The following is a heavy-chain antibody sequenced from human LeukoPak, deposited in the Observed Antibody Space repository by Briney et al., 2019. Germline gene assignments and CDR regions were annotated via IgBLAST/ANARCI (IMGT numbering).Heavy chain of an antibody. J-gene: IGHJ4*02. CDR1: GGSFSGYY. Sequence: PSETLSLTCAVYGGSFSGYYWSWIRQPPGKGLEWIGEINHSGSTNYNPSLKSRVTISVDKSKNRFSLKLSSVTAADTAVYYCARAHYYDSSGYTHWGQGTLVTVSS. CDR2: INHSGST. V-gene: IGHV4-34*01. CDR3: ARAHYYDSSGYTH. D-gene: IGHD3-22*01.